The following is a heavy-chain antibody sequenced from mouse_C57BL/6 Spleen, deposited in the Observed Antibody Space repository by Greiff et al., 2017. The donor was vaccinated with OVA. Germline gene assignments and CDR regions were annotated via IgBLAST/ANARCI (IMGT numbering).Heavy chain of an antibody. Sequence: VQLKQSGTVLARPGASVKMSCKTSGYTFTSYWMHWVKQRPGQGLEWIGAIYPGNSDTSYNQKFKGKAKLTAVTSASTAYMELSSLTNEDSAVYYCTREDSSGYEGYFDYWGQGTTLTVSS. CDR1: GYTFTSYW. V-gene: IGHV1-5*01. D-gene: IGHD3-2*02. CDR2: IYPGNSDT. CDR3: TREDSSGYEGYFDY. J-gene: IGHJ2*01.